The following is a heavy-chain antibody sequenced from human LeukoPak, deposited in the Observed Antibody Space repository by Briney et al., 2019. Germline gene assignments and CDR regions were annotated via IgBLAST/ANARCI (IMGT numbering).Heavy chain of an antibody. CDR1: GLTFSTYT. V-gene: IGHV3-21*01. J-gene: IGHJ6*03. CDR2: ISSSSSYL. Sequence: AGGSLRLSCAASGLTFSTYTMNWVRQAPGKGLEWVSSISSSSSYLYYADSVKGRFTISRANAKNSLYLEMNSLRAEDTAVYYCARGADYDILTGYMDVWGKGTTVTVSS. CDR3: ARGADYDILTGYMDV. D-gene: IGHD3-9*01.